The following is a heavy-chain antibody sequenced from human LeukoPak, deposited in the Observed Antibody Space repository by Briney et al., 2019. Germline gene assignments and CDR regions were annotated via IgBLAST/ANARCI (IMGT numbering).Heavy chain of an antibody. CDR1: GYTFTGYY. Sequence: ASVKVSCKASGYTFTGYYMHWVRQAPGQGLEWLGWINPNSGGTNYAQNFQGRVTMTRDTSISTAYMELSRLRSDDTAVYYCARDMELGAFDIWGQGTMVTVSS. CDR2: INPNSGGT. CDR3: ARDMELGAFDI. V-gene: IGHV1-2*02. D-gene: IGHD4/OR15-4a*01. J-gene: IGHJ3*02.